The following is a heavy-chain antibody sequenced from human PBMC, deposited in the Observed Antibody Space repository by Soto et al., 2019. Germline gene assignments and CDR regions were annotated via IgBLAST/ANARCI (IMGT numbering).Heavy chain of an antibody. Sequence: AASVKVSCKASGGTFSSYAISWVRQAPGQGLGWMGGIIPIFGTANYAQKFQGRVTITADESTSTAYMELSSLRSEDTAVYYCAREGYCSSTSCPFDYWGQGTLVTVSS. CDR1: GGTFSSYA. CDR2: IIPIFGTA. J-gene: IGHJ4*02. D-gene: IGHD2-2*01. V-gene: IGHV1-69*13. CDR3: AREGYCSSTSCPFDY.